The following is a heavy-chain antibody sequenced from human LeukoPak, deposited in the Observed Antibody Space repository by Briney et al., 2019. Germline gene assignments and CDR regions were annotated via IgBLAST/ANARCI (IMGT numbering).Heavy chain of an antibody. J-gene: IGHJ4*02. Sequence: ASVKVSCKASGGTFSSYAISWVRQAPGQGLEWMGGIIPIFGTANYAQKFQGRVTITTDESTSTAYMELSSLRSEDTVVYYCARGIAARPADYWGQGTLVTVSS. V-gene: IGHV1-69*05. CDR3: ARGIAARPADY. CDR2: IIPIFGTA. D-gene: IGHD6-6*01. CDR1: GGTFSSYA.